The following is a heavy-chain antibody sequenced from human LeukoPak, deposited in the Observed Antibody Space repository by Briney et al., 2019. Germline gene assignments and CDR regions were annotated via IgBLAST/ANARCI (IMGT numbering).Heavy chain of an antibody. D-gene: IGHD4-23*01. J-gene: IGHJ4*02. V-gene: IGHV3-21*01. CDR1: GFTFSSYS. CDR2: IGSSSSYI. Sequence: GGSLRLSCAASGFTFSSYSMNWVRQAPGKGLEWVSSIGSSSSYIYYADSVKGRFTISRDNAKNSLYLQMNSLRAEDTAVYYCARAVDGYTLDYWGQGTLVTVSS. CDR3: ARAVDGYTLDY.